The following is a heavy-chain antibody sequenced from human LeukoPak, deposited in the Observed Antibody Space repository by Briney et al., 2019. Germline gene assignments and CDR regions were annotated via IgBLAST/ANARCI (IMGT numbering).Heavy chain of an antibody. CDR3: ARPDSSGYYVV. CDR2: IYPADSDT. V-gene: IGHV5-51*01. J-gene: IGHJ4*02. CDR1: GYSFSSYW. Sequence: GESLKISCKGSGYSFSSYWIAWVRQMPGKGPEWMAIIYPADSDTRYSPSFQGQVTISADKSINTAYLQWSSLKASDTATYYCARPDSSGYYVVWGQGTLVTVSS. D-gene: IGHD6-19*01.